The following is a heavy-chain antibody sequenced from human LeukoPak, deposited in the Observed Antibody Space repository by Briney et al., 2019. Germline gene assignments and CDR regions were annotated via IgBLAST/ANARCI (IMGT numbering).Heavy chain of an antibody. J-gene: IGHJ3*02. Sequence: SETLSLTCAVYGGSFSGYYWGWIRQPPGKGLEWIGEINHSGSTNYNPSLKSRVTISVDTSKNQFSLKLSSVTAADTAVYYCARARQLGLDAFDIWGQGTMVTVSS. D-gene: IGHD6-13*01. CDR2: INHSGST. CDR1: GGSFSGYY. CDR3: ARARQLGLDAFDI. V-gene: IGHV4-34*01.